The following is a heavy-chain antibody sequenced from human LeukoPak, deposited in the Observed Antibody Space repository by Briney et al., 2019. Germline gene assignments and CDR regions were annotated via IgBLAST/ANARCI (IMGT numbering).Heavy chain of an antibody. Sequence: GGSLRLSCAASGFTFTTYAMSWVRQAPGKGLEWVSTISGGVGSTYYADPVKGRFTISRDNSKNTLYLQMNSLRAEDTAIYYCAKGVTYGLEWVDYWGQGALVTVSS. D-gene: IGHD3/OR15-3a*01. V-gene: IGHV3-23*01. J-gene: IGHJ4*02. CDR2: ISGGVGST. CDR3: AKGVTYGLEWVDY. CDR1: GFTFTTYA.